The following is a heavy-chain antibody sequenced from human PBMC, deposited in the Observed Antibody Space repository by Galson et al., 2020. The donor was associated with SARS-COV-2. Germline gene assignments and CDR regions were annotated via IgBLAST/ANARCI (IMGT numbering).Heavy chain of an antibody. CDR1: GYTFTDYY. J-gene: IGHJ6*02. CDR3: ARLRYYDVLAGYIVDV. V-gene: IGHV1-2*02. Sequence: ASVKVSCKASGYTFTDYYIHWVRQAPGQGLEWMGWINPQSGGTNNAQKFEGRVTMTRDTSITTAYIELSRLRADDTAVYYCARLRYYDVLAGYIVDVWGQGTMVTVSS. D-gene: IGHD3-9*01. CDR2: INPQSGGT.